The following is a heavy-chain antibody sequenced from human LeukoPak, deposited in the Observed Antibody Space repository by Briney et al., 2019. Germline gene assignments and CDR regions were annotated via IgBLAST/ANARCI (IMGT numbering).Heavy chain of an antibody. CDR3: ARDSQSDYYDSSGYYSTPFDY. CDR1: GFTFSSYA. J-gene: IGHJ4*02. D-gene: IGHD3-22*01. CDR2: ISYDGSNK. Sequence: GGSLRLSCAASGFTFSSYAMHWVRQAPGKGLEWVGVISYDGSNKYYADSVKGRFTISRDNSKNTLYLQMNSLRAEDTAVYYCARDSQSDYYDSSGYYSTPFDYWGQGTLVTVSS. V-gene: IGHV3-30-3*01.